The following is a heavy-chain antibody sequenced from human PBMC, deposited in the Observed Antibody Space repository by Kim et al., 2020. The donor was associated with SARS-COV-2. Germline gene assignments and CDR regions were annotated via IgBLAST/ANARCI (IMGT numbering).Heavy chain of an antibody. D-gene: IGHD6-13*01. V-gene: IGHV3-48*04. CDR3: ARGYSRAFDY. J-gene: IGHJ4*02. Sequence: NIYYADSVKGRFTSSRDNAKNSLYLQMSSLRADDTAVYYCARGYSRAFDYWGQGTLVTVSS. CDR2: NI.